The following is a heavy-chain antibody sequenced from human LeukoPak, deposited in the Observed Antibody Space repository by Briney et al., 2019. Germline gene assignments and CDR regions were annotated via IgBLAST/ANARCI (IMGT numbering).Heavy chain of an antibody. J-gene: IGHJ4*02. CDR1: GSTFDDYA. CDR3: AKGRSGYYYGSGPLDY. Sequence: PGGSLRLSFAGSGSTFDDYAMHWVRQAPGKGLEWVSGISWNSGNIGYADSVKGRFIVSRDNAKNSLYLQMNSLRDEDMALYYCAKGRSGYYYGSGPLDYWGQGTLVTVSS. CDR2: ISWNSGNI. D-gene: IGHD3-10*01. V-gene: IGHV3-9*03.